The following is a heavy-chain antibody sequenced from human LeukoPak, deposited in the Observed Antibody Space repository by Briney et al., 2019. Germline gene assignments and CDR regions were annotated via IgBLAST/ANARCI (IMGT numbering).Heavy chain of an antibody. D-gene: IGHD3-10*01. CDR2: ISSSGSTI. J-gene: IGHJ4*02. CDR3: AKDSYSLKIPRWGVRAFDY. CDR1: GFTFSSYE. Sequence: GGSLRLSCAASGFTFSSYEMNWVRQAPGKGLEWVSYISSSGSTIYYADSVKGRFTISRDNSKNTLYLQMNSLRAEDTAVYYCAKDSYSLKIPRWGVRAFDYWGQGTLVTVSS. V-gene: IGHV3-48*03.